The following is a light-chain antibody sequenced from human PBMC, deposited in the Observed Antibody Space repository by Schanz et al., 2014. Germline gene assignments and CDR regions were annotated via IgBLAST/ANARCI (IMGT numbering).Light chain of an antibody. CDR1: QSLLYSPNNENY. V-gene: IGKV4-1*01. CDR3: QHYYTTPFT. J-gene: IGKJ3*01. CDR2: WAS. Sequence: DIVMTQSPDSLAVSLGERATINCKSSQSLLYSPNNENYLAWYQQKPGQPPKLLIYWASTRESGVPDRFSGSGSGTDFTLTISSLQAEDVAVYYCQHYYTTPFTFGPGTKVEIK.